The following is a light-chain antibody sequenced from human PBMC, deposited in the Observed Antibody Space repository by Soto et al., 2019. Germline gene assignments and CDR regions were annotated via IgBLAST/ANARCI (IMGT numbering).Light chain of an antibody. V-gene: IGKV1-39*01. Sequence: DIQMTQSPSSLSASVGDRISITCRASQSVSSYLNWYQQKPGKAPRLLIYAASHLQTGVPSRFRGTGSGTKFTLTIASLQPDDFATYYCQQYETFSGTFGPGTKVDIK. CDR3: QQYETFSGT. CDR1: QSVSSY. J-gene: IGKJ1*01. CDR2: AAS.